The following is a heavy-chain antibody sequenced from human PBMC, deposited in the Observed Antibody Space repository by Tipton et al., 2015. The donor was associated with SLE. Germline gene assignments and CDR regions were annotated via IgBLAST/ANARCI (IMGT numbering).Heavy chain of an antibody. CDR2: INQSGRT. CDR3: ARHHLSYSSRAARSFDL. Sequence: TLSLTCAVYGGSFSGYYWSWIRQPPGKGRGWIGEINQSGRTNYNPSLKSRVTISVDTSKTQFSLKLSSVTAADTAVYYCARHHLSYSSRAARSFDLWGRGTLVTVSS. J-gene: IGHJ2*01. CDR1: GGSFSGYY. V-gene: IGHV4-34*01. D-gene: IGHD6-13*01.